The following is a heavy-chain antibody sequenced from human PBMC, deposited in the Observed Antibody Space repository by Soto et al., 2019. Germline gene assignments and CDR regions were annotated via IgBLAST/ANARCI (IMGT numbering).Heavy chain of an antibody. V-gene: IGHV1-24*01. CDR1: GYIISELS. Sequence: ASVKVSCKVSGYIISELSIHWVRQAPGKGLEWMGGFDPEDGETIYAQKFQGRVTMTEDTSTNTAYLELRSLRSEDTAVYYCACYDILTGSFLSSAYYFYGVDLWGQGTTVTVSS. CDR2: FDPEDGET. D-gene: IGHD3-9*01. CDR3: ACYDILTGSFLSSAYYFYGVDL. J-gene: IGHJ6*02.